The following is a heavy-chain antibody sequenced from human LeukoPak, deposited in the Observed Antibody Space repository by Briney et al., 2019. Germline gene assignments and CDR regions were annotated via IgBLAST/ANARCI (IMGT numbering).Heavy chain of an antibody. J-gene: IGHJ4*02. CDR3: ARDVGYYVAGSYYRY. V-gene: IGHV4-4*07. D-gene: IGHD3-10*01. CDR1: GDSISSYY. CDR2: IYTSGTT. Sequence: ASETLSLTCTVSGDSISSYYWSWIRQPAGKGLEWIGRIYTSGTTTYNPSLKSRVIMSADTSKKKYSMQLKHMTAADTAVYYCARDVGYYVAGSYYRYWGQGTLVTVCS.